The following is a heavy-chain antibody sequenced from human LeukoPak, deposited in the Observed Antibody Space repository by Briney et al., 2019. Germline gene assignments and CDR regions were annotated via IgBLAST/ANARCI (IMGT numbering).Heavy chain of an antibody. Sequence: SETLSLTCTVSGGSISSYYWSWIRQPLGKGLEWIGYIYYSGSTSYNPSLKSRVTISVDTSKNQFSLKLSSVTAADTAVYYCARSAPPGSRPYYYYGMDVWGQGTTVTVSS. D-gene: IGHD6-13*01. CDR3: ARSAPPGSRPYYYYGMDV. CDR1: GGSISSYY. V-gene: IGHV4-59*08. CDR2: IYYSGST. J-gene: IGHJ6*02.